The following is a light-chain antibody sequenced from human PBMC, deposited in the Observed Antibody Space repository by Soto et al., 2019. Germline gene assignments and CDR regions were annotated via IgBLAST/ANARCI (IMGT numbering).Light chain of an antibody. V-gene: IGLV1-47*01. Sequence: QSVVTQPPSASGTPGQRVTISCSGSSSNIGGNYVYLYQHLPGTAPKVLIYKNNHRPSGVPDRFSGSKSDTSASLAISGLRSEDEAHYYCAVWDDSLNGVVFGGGTKLTVL. CDR2: KNN. CDR3: AVWDDSLNGVV. CDR1: SSNIGGNY. J-gene: IGLJ3*02.